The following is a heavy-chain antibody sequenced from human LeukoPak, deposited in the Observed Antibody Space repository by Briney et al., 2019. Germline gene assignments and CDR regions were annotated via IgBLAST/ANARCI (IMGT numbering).Heavy chain of an antibody. V-gene: IGHV4-30-2*02. CDR3: ARSAPDEYYYDSSGYSKLGRYYMDV. CDR2: IYHSGST. Sequence: SETLSLTCTVSGSSISSGGYYWSWIRQPPGKGLEWIGYIYHSGSTYYNPSLKSRVTISVDRSKNQFSLKLSSVTAADTAVYYCARSAPDEYYYDSSGYSKLGRYYMDVWGKGTTVTVSS. CDR1: GSSISSGGYY. J-gene: IGHJ6*03. D-gene: IGHD3-22*01.